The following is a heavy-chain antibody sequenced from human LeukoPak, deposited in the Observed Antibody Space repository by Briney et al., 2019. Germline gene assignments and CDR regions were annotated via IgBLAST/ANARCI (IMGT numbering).Heavy chain of an antibody. CDR2: ISYDGSNK. V-gene: IGHV3-30*04. D-gene: IGHD5-12*01. CDR1: GFTFSSYA. CDR3: AKSGSGGIVATTSYYYGMDV. J-gene: IGHJ6*02. Sequence: RTGGSLRLSCAASGFTFSSYAMHWVRQAPGKGLEWVAVISYDGSNKYYADSVKGRFTISRDNSKNTLYLQMNSLRAEDTAVYYCAKSGSGGIVATTSYYYGMDVWGQGTTVTVSS.